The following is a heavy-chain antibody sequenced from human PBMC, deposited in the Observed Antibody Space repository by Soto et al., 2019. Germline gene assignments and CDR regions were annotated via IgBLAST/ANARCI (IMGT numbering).Heavy chain of an antibody. Sequence: EVQMVESGGGLLQPGGSLRLSCAASGFTFSTYWMHWVRQAPGKGLVWVSRINTDGSITSYADSVKGRFTISRDNAKNALDPHMNSLRAEYTAVYYGAIVVQGMYHIDYWGQGTLVTVSS. J-gene: IGHJ4*02. CDR2: INTDGSIT. D-gene: IGHD2-2*01. V-gene: IGHV3-74*01. CDR3: AIVVQGMYHIDY. CDR1: GFTFSTYW.